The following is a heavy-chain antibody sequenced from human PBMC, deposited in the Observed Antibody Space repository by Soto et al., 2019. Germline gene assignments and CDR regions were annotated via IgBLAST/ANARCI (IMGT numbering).Heavy chain of an antibody. Sequence: EVQLVESGGGLVQPGRSLRLSCAASGFTFDDYAMHWVRQAPGKGLEWVSGISWNSGSIGYADSVKGRFTISRDNAKNSLYLQMNSLRAEDSALYYCAKDKDVVVPAANVWRGYFDYWGQGTLVTVSS. CDR2: ISWNSGSI. J-gene: IGHJ4*02. CDR3: AKDKDVVVPAANVWRGYFDY. V-gene: IGHV3-9*01. CDR1: GFTFDDYA. D-gene: IGHD2-2*01.